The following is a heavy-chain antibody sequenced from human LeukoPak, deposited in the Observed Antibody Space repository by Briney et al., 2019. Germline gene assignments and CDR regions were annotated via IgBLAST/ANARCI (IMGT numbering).Heavy chain of an antibody. Sequence: GASVTVSCKASGGTFSCYAISWVRQAPGQGLEWMGGIIPIFGTANYAQKFQGRVTITADKTTSTAYMELSSLRSEDTAVYYCASLDTAMGDAFDIWGQGTMVTVSS. D-gene: IGHD5-18*01. J-gene: IGHJ3*02. CDR2: IIPIFGTA. V-gene: IGHV1-69*06. CDR1: GGTFSCYA. CDR3: ASLDTAMGDAFDI.